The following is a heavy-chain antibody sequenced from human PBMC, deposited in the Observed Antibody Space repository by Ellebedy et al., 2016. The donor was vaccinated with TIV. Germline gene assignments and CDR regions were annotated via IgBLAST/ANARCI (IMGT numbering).Heavy chain of an antibody. J-gene: IGHJ4*02. Sequence: SLKISXAATGFTLDDHAMHWVRQAPGKGLEWVSSINWNGRSIGYADSVKGRFTISRDNAKNSLSLHMDSLRTEDTALYYCVRANYGGHSEYFDFWGQGTLVTVSS. CDR3: VRANYGGHSEYFDF. D-gene: IGHD4-23*01. CDR1: GFTLDDHA. V-gene: IGHV3-9*01. CDR2: INWNGRSI.